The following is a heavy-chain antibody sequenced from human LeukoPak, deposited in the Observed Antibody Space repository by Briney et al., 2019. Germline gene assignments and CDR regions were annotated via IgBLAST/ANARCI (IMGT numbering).Heavy chain of an antibody. CDR2: IYYSGST. Sequence: SETLSLTCTVSGGSISSSSYYWGWIRQPPGKGLEWIGSIYYSGSTYYNPSLKSRVSITVDTSKNQFSLKLSAVTAADTAVYYCARHVAVGYYFDSSGSYFDYWGRGTLVTVSS. CDR3: ARHVAVGYYFDSSGSYFDY. CDR1: GGSISSSSYY. V-gene: IGHV4-39*01. J-gene: IGHJ4*02. D-gene: IGHD3-22*01.